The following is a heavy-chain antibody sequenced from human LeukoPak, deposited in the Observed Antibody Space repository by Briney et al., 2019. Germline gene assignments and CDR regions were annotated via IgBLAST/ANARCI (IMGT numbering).Heavy chain of an antibody. D-gene: IGHD1-7*01. CDR2: ISDSSSYI. Sequence: GSLRLSCAASGFSFRNYNMNWVRQVPGKGLEWGSSISDSSSYIYYADSVKGRFTISRDNAKNSLYLQMNSLRAEDKAVYYCARSGTGTTYYYDMDVWGKGTTVTVSS. CDR3: ARSGTGTTYYYDMDV. J-gene: IGHJ6*03. V-gene: IGHV3-21*01. CDR1: GFSFRNYN.